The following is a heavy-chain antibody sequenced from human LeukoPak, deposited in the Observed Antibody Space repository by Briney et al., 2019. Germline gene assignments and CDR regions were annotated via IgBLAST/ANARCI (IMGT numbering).Heavy chain of an antibody. CDR1: GGSISSGGYY. CDR3: ARDRPEYSSGWFTQTI. Sequence: SQTLSLTCTVSGGSISSGGYYWSWIRQHPGKGLEWIGYIYYSGSTYYNPSLKSRVTISVDKSKNQFSLKLSSVTAADTAVYYCARDRPEYSSGWFTQTIWGQGTLVTVSS. D-gene: IGHD6-19*01. J-gene: IGHJ4*02. V-gene: IGHV4-31*03. CDR2: IYYSGST.